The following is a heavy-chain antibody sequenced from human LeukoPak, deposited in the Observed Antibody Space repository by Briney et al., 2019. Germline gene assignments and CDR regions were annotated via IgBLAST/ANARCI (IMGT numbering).Heavy chain of an antibody. J-gene: IGHJ4*02. CDR3: ARDDYGTTDY. CDR1: GFTFSSYG. D-gene: IGHD4-17*01. CDR2: IWYDGSNK. Sequence: GGSLRLSRAASGFTFSSYGMHWVRQATGKGLEWVAVIWYDGSNKYYADSVKGRFTISGDNSKNTLYLQMNSLRAEDTAVYYCARDDYGTTDYWGQGTLVTVSS. V-gene: IGHV3-33*01.